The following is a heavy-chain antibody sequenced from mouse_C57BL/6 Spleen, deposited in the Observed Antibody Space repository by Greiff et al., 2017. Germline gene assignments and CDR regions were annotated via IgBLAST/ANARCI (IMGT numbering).Heavy chain of an antibody. V-gene: IGHV1-59*01. CDR1: GYTFTSYW. J-gene: IGHJ3*01. Sequence: QVQLQQPGAELVRPGTSVKLSCKASGYTFTSYWMHWVKQRPGQGLEWIGVIDPSDSYTNYNQKFKGKATLTVDTSSSTAYMQLSSLTSEDSAVYYCAMYYGSSPWFAYWGQGTLVTVSA. CDR3: AMYYGSSPWFAY. D-gene: IGHD1-1*01. CDR2: IDPSDSYT.